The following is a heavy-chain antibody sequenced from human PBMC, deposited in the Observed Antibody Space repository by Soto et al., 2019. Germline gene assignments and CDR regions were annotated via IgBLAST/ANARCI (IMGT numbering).Heavy chain of an antibody. J-gene: IGHJ6*02. V-gene: IGHV3-9*01. CDR2: ISWNSGSR. D-gene: IGHD6-13*01. CDR1: GFTFEDYA. Sequence: EVQLVESGGGLVQPGGSLTLTCAASGFTFEDYAMHWVRQGPGRRLEWVAGISWNSGSRGYADSVKGRVIISRDNAENALSLRMNSLRTEDTALYYCGKDYSSWCRYYNGAAVWCQGTTLTVS. CDR3: GKDYSSWCRYYNGAAV.